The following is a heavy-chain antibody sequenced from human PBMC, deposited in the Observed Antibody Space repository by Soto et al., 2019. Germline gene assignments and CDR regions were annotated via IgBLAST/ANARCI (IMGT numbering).Heavy chain of an antibody. V-gene: IGHV3-21*01. CDR1: GFTFSSYS. CDR3: ARGRLGAVPVLRSAFAI. J-gene: IGHJ3*02. D-gene: IGHD6-19*01. Sequence: PGGSLRLSCAASGFTFSSYSMNWVRQAPGKGLEWVSSISSSSSYIYYADSVKGRFTISRDNAKNSLYLQMNSLRAEDTAVYYCARGRLGAVPVLRSAFAIWGQGTMVTVSS. CDR2: ISSSSSYI.